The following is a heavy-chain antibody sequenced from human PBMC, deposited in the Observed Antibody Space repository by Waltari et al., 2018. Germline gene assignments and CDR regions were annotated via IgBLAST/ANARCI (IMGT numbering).Heavy chain of an antibody. CDR1: GFTFSSYD. D-gene: IGHD6-19*01. CDR2: IVTAGET. CDR3: ARGISGPFDY. Sequence: EVQLVESGGGLVQPGGSLRLSCAASGFTFSSYDMHWVRQATGKGLGWVSAIVTAGETYYPGSVKGRFTISREKVKNSLYLQMNSLRAGDTAVYYCARGISGPFDYWGQGTLVTVSS. J-gene: IGHJ4*02. V-gene: IGHV3-13*01.